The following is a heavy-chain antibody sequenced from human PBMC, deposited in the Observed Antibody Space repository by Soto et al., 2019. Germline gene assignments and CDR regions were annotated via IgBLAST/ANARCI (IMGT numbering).Heavy chain of an antibody. CDR1: GYTFTGYY. Sequence: GASVKVSCKASGYTFTGYYMHWVRQAPGQGLEWMGWINPNSGGTNYAQKFQGRVTMTRDTSISTAYMELSRLRSDDTAVYYCARGGDIVVVPAAIFPVTNLPTYNWFDPWGQGTLVTAPQ. J-gene: IGHJ5*02. D-gene: IGHD2-2*02. V-gene: IGHV1-2*02. CDR3: ARGGDIVVVPAAIFPVTNLPTYNWFDP. CDR2: INPNSGGT.